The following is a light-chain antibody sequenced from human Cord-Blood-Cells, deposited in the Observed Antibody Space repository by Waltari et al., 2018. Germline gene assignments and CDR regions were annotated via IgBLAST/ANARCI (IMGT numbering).Light chain of an antibody. CDR2: RNN. CDR3: AAWDDSLSGPVV. CDR1: SSNIGRNY. Sequence: QSVLTQPPSASGTPGQRVTIPCSGSSSNIGRNYVYWYQQPPGTAPKLLIYRNNQRPSGVPDRFSGSKSGTSASLAISGLRSEDEADYYCAAWDDSLSGPVVFGGGTKLTVL. J-gene: IGLJ2*01. V-gene: IGLV1-47*01.